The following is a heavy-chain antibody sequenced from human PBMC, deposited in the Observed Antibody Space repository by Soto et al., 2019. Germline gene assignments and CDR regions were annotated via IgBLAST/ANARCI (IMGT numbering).Heavy chain of an antibody. J-gene: IGHJ4*02. D-gene: IGHD3-16*01. Sequence: EVQLVESGGGLIQPGGSLRLSCVASGFTVSTGHMIWVRQAPGKGLEWLSISFSGGAAYYAASVEGRFSVSRDNSKNTLYLQMNSLRVEDTVVYYCARSAFGDWGQGTLVTVSS. CDR1: GFTVSTGH. V-gene: IGHV3-53*01. CDR2: SFSGGAA. CDR3: ARSAFGD.